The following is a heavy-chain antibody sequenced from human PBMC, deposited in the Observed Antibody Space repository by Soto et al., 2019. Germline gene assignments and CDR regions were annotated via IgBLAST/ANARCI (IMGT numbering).Heavy chain of an antibody. Sequence: ASVKVSCKASGGTFSRYTINWVRQAPGQRLEWMGWINAGNGNTKYSQKFQGRVTITRDTSASTAYMELSSLRSEDTAVYYCARSIVVVTALDYWGQGTLVTVSS. J-gene: IGHJ4*02. CDR1: GGTFSRYT. V-gene: IGHV1-3*01. D-gene: IGHD2-21*02. CDR2: INAGNGNT. CDR3: ARSIVVVTALDY.